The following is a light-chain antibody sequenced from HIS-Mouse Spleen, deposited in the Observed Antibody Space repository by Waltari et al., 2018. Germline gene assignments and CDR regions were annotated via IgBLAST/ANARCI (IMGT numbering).Light chain of an antibody. J-gene: IGLJ2*01. Sequence: SYVLTQPPSVSVAPGKTARITCGGNNIGSKSGHGYQQKPAQAPVLVVYDDSDRTSGLPERFSGSNTGNTATLTISRVDAGDEADYFCQVWDSSSDHVVFGGGTKLTVL. V-gene: IGLV3-21*03. CDR3: QVWDSSSDHVV. CDR2: DDS. CDR1: NIGSKS.